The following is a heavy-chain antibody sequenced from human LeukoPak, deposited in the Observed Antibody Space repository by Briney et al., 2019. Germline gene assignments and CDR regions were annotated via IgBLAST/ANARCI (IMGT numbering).Heavy chain of an antibody. CDR3: AKGGSWLDY. CDR1: GFTFSSYG. D-gene: IGHD6-13*01. CDR2: IWYDGSNK. V-gene: IGHV3-30*02. J-gene: IGHJ4*02. Sequence: GGSLRLSCAASGFTFSSYGMHWVRQAPGKGLEWVAVIWYDGSNKYYADSVKGRFTISRDNSKNTLYLQMSSLRAEDTAVYYCAKGGSWLDYWGQGTLVTVSS.